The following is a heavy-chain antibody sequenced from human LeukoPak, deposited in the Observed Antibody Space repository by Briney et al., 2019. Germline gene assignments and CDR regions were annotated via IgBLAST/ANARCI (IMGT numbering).Heavy chain of an antibody. CDR1: GFTVSSNY. J-gene: IGHJ4*02. CDR2: IYSGGST. V-gene: IGHV3-53*04. Sequence: PGGSLRLSCAASGFTVSSNYMSWVRQAPGKGLEWVSVIYSGGSTYYADSVKGRFTISRHNSKNTLYLQMNSLRAEDTAVYYCAKQDIVLMVYAAFDYWGQGTLVTVSS. CDR3: AKQDIVLMVYAAFDY. D-gene: IGHD2-8*01.